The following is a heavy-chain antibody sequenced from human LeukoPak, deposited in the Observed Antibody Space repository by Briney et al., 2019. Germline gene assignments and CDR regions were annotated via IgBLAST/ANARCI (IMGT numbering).Heavy chain of an antibody. CDR3: AGPHYYGSGSYPKDYYYGMDV. Sequence: SVKVSCKASGGTFSSCAISWVRQAPGQGLEWMGGIIPIFGTANYAQKFQGRVTITADESTSTAYMELSSLRSEDTAVYYCAGPHYYGSGSYPKDYYYGMDVWGKGTTVTVSS. D-gene: IGHD3-10*01. CDR1: GGTFSSCA. J-gene: IGHJ6*04. CDR2: IIPIFGTA. V-gene: IGHV1-69*13.